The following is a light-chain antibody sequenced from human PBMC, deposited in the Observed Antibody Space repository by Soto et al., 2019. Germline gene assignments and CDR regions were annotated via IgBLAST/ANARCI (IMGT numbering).Light chain of an antibody. CDR2: DVS. J-gene: IGLJ2*01. CDR3: SSHTSSRLLG. CDR1: SSDVGAYNS. Sequence: QSALTQPASVSGSPGQSITISCTGTSSDVGAYNSVSWYQQHPGKVPKLMIYDVSHRPSGVSDRFSGSKSGNTAALTISGLQAEDEADYYCSSHTSSRLLGFGGGTKLTVL. V-gene: IGLV2-14*01.